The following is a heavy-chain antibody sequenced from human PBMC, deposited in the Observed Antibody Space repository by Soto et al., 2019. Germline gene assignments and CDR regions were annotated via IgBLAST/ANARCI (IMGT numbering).Heavy chain of an antibody. Sequence: EVQLLESEGGLVQPGGSLRLSCAASGFTFSSYAMSWVRQAPGKGLEWVSAISGSGGSTYYADSVKGRFTISRDNSKNTLYLQMNSLRAEDTAVYYCAKSLRATGVYYYGMDVWGQGTTVTVSS. CDR1: GFTFSSYA. V-gene: IGHV3-23*01. CDR2: ISGSGGST. D-gene: IGHD5-12*01. CDR3: AKSLRATGVYYYGMDV. J-gene: IGHJ6*02.